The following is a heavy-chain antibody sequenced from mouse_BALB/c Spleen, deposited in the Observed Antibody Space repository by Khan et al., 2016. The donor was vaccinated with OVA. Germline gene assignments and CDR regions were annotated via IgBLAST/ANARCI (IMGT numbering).Heavy chain of an antibody. Sequence: VQLKQSGPEVVKPGASVKMSCKASGYTFTSYVIHWMKQKPGQALEWIGYIYPYNDDTKYNENFKGKATLTSDKSSSTAYMELRSLTSEDSAVYYGAKNDRYDVYFDYWGQGTTLAVSS. J-gene: IGHJ2*01. CDR3: AKNDRYDVYFDY. CDR2: IYPYNDDT. CDR1: GYTFTSYV. D-gene: IGHD2-14*01. V-gene: IGHV1S136*01.